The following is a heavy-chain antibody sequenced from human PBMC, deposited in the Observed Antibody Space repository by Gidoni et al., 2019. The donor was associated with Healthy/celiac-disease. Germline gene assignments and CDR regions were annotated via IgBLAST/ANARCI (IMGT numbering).Heavy chain of an antibody. V-gene: IGHV3-23*01. CDR1: GFTFSSYA. Sequence: EVQLLESGGGLVQPGGSLRLSCAASGFTFSSYAMSWVRQAPGKGLEWGSAISGSGGRKYYADSVKGRFTISRDNSKNTLYLQMNSLRAEDTAVYYCANTPGNEYPFTAMVPPLYYYGMDVWGQGTTVTVSS. J-gene: IGHJ6*02. CDR2: ISGSGGRK. CDR3: ANTPGNEYPFTAMVPPLYYYGMDV. D-gene: IGHD5-18*01.